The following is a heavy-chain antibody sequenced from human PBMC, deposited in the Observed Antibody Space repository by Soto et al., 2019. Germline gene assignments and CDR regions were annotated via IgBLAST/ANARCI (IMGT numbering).Heavy chain of an antibody. D-gene: IGHD6-13*01. CDR3: VREARAAAGIWFHP. CDR2: IIPILGIA. CDR1: GGTFSSYT. J-gene: IGHJ5*02. V-gene: IGHV1-69*04. Sequence: ASVKVSCKASGGTFSSYTISWVRQAPGQGLEWMGRIIPILGIANYAQKFQGRVTITADKSTSTAYMELSSLRSEDTAVYYCVREARAAAGIWFHPWGQATLVSGSS.